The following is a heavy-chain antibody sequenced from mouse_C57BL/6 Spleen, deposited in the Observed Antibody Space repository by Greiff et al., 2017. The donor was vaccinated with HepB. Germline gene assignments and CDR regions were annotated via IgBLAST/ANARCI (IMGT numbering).Heavy chain of an antibody. J-gene: IGHJ3*01. CDR3: AREEGGLRRGFAY. CDR2: IDPEDGET. CDR1: GFNIKDYY. Sequence: VQLQQSGAELVKPGASVKLSCTASGFNIKDYYMHWVKQRTEQGLEWIRRIDPEDGETKYAQKFQGKATITADTSSNTAYLQLSSLTSEDTAVYYCAREEGGLRRGFAYWGQGTLVTVSA. D-gene: IGHD2-4*01. V-gene: IGHV14-2*01.